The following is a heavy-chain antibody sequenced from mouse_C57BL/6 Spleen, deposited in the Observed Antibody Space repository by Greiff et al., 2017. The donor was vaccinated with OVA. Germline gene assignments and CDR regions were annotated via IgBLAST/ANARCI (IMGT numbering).Heavy chain of an antibody. D-gene: IGHD1-1*01. CDR2: IDPENGDT. CDR1: GFNIKDDY. Sequence: EVQLQQSGAELVRPGASVKLSCTASGFNIKDDYMHWVKQRPEQGLEWIGWIDPENGDTEYASKFQGKATITADTSSNTAYLQLSRLTSEDTAVYYCTTRDYGSSNFDYWGQGTTLTVSS. CDR3: TTRDYGSSNFDY. V-gene: IGHV14-4*01. J-gene: IGHJ2*01.